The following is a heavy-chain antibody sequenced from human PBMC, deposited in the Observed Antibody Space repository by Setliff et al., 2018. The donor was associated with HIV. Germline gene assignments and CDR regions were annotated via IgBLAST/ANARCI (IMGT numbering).Heavy chain of an antibody. CDR2: IYHSGST. CDR1: GGSMSSYY. J-gene: IGHJ3*02. V-gene: IGHV4-38-2*02. D-gene: IGHD3-9*01. CDR3: ARGVTGYNDAFDI. Sequence: PSETLSLTCTVSGGSMSSYYWGWIRQPPGKGLEWIGSIYHSGSTYYNPSLKSRVTISVDTSKNQFSLKLSSVTAADTAVYYCARGVTGYNDAFDIWGQGTMVTVS.